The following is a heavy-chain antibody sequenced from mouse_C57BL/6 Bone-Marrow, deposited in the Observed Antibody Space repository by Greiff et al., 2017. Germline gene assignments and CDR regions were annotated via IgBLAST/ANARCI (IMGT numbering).Heavy chain of an antibody. J-gene: IGHJ4*01. V-gene: IGHV5-15*01. CDR3: ARPYYSNYFYAMDY. D-gene: IGHD2-5*01. Sequence: EVKLVESGGGLVQPGGSLKLSCAASGFTFSDYGMAWVRQAPRKGPEWVAFISNLAYSIYYADTVTGRFTISRENAKNTLYLEMSSLRSEDTAMYYCARPYYSNYFYAMDYGGQGTSVTVSS. CDR2: ISNLAYSI. CDR1: GFTFSDYG.